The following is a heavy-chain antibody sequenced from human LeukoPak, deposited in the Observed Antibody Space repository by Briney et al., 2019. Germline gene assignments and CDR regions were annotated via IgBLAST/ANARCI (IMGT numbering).Heavy chain of an antibody. Sequence: GASVKVSCKASGYSFTGYYMHWVRQAPGQGLEWMGRTNPNSGGTNYAQKFQGRVTMTRDTSITTAYMELSRLRSDDTAMYYCASLVINYDFWSGSVDVWGNGTTVTVSS. CDR1: GYSFTGYY. D-gene: IGHD3-3*01. J-gene: IGHJ6*04. CDR2: TNPNSGGT. V-gene: IGHV1-2*06. CDR3: ASLVINYDFWSGSVDV.